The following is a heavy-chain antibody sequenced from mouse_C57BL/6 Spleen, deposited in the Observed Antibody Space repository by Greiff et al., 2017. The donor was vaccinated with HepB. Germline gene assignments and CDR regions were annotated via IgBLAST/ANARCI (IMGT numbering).Heavy chain of an antibody. CDR1: GYTFTDYY. CDR2: INPNNGGT. Sequence: VQLQQSGPELVKPGASVKISCKASGYTFTDYYMNWVKQSHGKSLEWIGDINPNNGGTSYNQKFKGKATLTVDKSSSTAYMELRSLTSEDSAVYYCANYYDYGTDYWGQGTTLTVSS. V-gene: IGHV1-26*01. J-gene: IGHJ2*01. CDR3: ANYYDYGTDY. D-gene: IGHD2-4*01.